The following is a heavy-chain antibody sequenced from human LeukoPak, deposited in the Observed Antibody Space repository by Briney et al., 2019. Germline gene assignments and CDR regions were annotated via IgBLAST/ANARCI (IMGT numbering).Heavy chain of an antibody. CDR1: GGTFSSYA. CDR2: IIPIFGTA. CDR3: ARGPYDSSGYIHGPFDY. Sequence: GASVKVSCKASGGTFSSYAISWVRQAPGQGLEWMGGIIPIFGTANYAQKFQGRVTITADESTSTAYMELSSLRSEDTAVYYCARGPYDSSGYIHGPFDYWGQGTLVTVSS. D-gene: IGHD3-22*01. V-gene: IGHV1-69*13. J-gene: IGHJ4*02.